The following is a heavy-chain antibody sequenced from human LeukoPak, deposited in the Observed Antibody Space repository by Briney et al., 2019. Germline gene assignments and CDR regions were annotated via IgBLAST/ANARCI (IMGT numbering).Heavy chain of an antibody. D-gene: IGHD6-13*01. J-gene: IGHJ4*01. V-gene: IGHV3-66*01. CDR3: ATDVRSSPLGF. CDR1: GFTVTDDY. Sequence: GGSLRLSCAVSGFTVTDDYMNWVRQAPGKGLEWVSIIYSGGSTYYADSVKGRFTISRDSSNNTLFLQMSNLRADDSGLYYCATDVRSSPLGFWGHGTLVTVSS. CDR2: IYSGGST.